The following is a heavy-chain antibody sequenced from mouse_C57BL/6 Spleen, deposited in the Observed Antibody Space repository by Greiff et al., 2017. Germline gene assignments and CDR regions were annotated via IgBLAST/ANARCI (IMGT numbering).Heavy chain of an antibody. Sequence: EVKLVESEGGLVQPGSSMKLSCTASGFTFSDYYMAWVRQVPDKGLEWVANINYDGSSTYYLDSLKSRFIISRDNAKNMLDLQMSSLKSEDTATYYCARDRDYYGSSQGFAYWGQGTLVTVSA. CDR2: INYDGSST. J-gene: IGHJ3*01. V-gene: IGHV5-16*01. CDR1: GFTFSDYY. D-gene: IGHD1-1*01. CDR3: ARDRDYYGSSQGFAY.